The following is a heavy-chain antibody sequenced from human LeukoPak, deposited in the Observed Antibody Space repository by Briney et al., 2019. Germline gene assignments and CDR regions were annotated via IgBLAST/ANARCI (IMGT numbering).Heavy chain of an antibody. CDR2: INPSGGST. Sequence: WALVKVSCKASGYTFISYYMHWVRQAPGQGLEWMGIINPSGGSTSYAQKFQGRVTMTRDMSTSTVYMELSSLRSEDTAVYYCARDGVGEENYGDYFWSTGVDYWGQGTLVTVSS. J-gene: IGHJ4*02. D-gene: IGHD4-17*01. V-gene: IGHV1-46*01. CDR1: GYTFISYY. CDR3: ARDGVGEENYGDYFWSTGVDY.